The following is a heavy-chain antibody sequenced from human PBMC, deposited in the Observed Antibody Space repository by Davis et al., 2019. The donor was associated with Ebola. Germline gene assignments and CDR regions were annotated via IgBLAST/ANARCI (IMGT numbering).Heavy chain of an antibody. V-gene: IGHV1-69*13. CDR2: IIPIFGTA. D-gene: IGHD4-17*01. J-gene: IGHJ6*02. Sequence: SVKVSCKASGGTFSSYAISWVRQAPGQGLEWMGGIIPIFGTANYAQKFQGRVTITADESTSTAYMELSSLRSEDTTVYYCGGLREYYYYGMDVWGQGTTVTVSS. CDR1: GGTFSSYA. CDR3: GGLREYYYYGMDV.